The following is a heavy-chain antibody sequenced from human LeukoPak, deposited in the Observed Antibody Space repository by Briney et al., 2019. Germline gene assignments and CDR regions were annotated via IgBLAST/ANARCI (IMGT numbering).Heavy chain of an antibody. Sequence: GGSLRLSCAASGFTFSSYAMSWVRQAPGKGLEWVSAISGSGGSTHYADSVKGRFTISRDNSKNTLYLQMNSLRAEDTAVYYCAKDQLSGSYPDAFDIWGQGTMVTVSS. CDR1: GFTFSSYA. D-gene: IGHD1-26*01. CDR2: ISGSGGST. CDR3: AKDQLSGSYPDAFDI. J-gene: IGHJ3*02. V-gene: IGHV3-23*01.